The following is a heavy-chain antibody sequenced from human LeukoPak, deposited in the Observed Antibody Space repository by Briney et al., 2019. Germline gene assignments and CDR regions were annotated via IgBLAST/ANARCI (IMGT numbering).Heavy chain of an antibody. Sequence: GGSLRLSCAASGFTFSSYAMSWVRQAPGKGLEWVSAISGSGGSTYYADSVKGRFTISRDNSKNTLYQQMNSLRAEDTAVYYCARSYRTAMVSAYFDYWGQGTLVTVSS. V-gene: IGHV3-23*01. CDR2: ISGSGGST. CDR1: GFTFSSYA. J-gene: IGHJ4*02. CDR3: ARSYRTAMVSAYFDY. D-gene: IGHD5-18*01.